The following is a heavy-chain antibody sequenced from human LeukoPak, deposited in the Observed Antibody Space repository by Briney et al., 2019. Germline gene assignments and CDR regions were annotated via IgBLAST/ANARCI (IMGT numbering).Heavy chain of an antibody. D-gene: IGHD2-8*01. J-gene: IGHJ4*02. CDR2: INTNTDNP. CDR1: GYTFTSYA. Sequence: ASVKVSCKASGYTFTSYAMGWVRQAPGHGLEWMGWINTNTDNPTYAQGFTGRFVFSLDTSVSTAYLQISSLEAEDTAVYYCASFFCINGVCYYLDDWGQGTLVTVSS. CDR3: ASFFCINGVCYYLDD. V-gene: IGHV7-4-1*02.